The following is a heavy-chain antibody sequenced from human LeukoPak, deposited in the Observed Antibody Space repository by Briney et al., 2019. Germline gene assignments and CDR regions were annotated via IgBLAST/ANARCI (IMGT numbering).Heavy chain of an antibody. CDR1: GFTFSSYG. CDR2: ISYDGSNK. CDR3: AEETVTL. V-gene: IGHV3-30*18. D-gene: IGHD4-17*01. Sequence: PGGSLRLSCAASGFTFSSYGMHWVRQAPGKGLEWVAVISYDGSNKYYADSVKGRFTISRDNSKNTLYLQMNSLRAEDTAVYYCAEETVTLWGQGTLVTVSS. J-gene: IGHJ4*02.